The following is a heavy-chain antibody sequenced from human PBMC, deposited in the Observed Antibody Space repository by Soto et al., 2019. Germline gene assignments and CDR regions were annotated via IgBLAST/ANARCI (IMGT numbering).Heavy chain of an antibody. D-gene: IGHD2-2*01. CDR1: GFTFSSYA. J-gene: IGHJ4*02. CDR2: IGGSGDIT. CDR3: AKATWRGYCSRTTCTSPVDY. V-gene: IGHV3-23*01. Sequence: GSLRLSCAASGFTFSSYAMSWVRQAPGKGLEWVSAIGGSGDITYYADSVKGRFTISRDNSKNTLFLQMNSLRAEDTAVYYCAKATWRGYCSRTTCTSPVDYWGQGTLVTVSS.